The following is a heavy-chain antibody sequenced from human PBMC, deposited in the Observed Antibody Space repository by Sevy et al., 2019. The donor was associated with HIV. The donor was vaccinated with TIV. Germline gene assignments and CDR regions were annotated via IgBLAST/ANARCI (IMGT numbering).Heavy chain of an antibody. Sequence: SETLSLTCTVSGGFISSYYWSWIRQPAGKGLEWIGRIYSSGSTNYNPSLKSRVTMSVDSSKNQFSLKLSSVTAADTAVYYCARALRGGTTKTHYYYYGMDVWGQGSTVTVSS. CDR1: GGFISSYY. J-gene: IGHJ6*02. CDR3: ARALRGGTTKTHYYYYGMDV. V-gene: IGHV4-4*07. D-gene: IGHD1-1*01. CDR2: IYSSGST.